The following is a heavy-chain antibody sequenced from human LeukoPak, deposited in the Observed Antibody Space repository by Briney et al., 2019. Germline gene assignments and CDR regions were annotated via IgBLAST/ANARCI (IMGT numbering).Heavy chain of an antibody. V-gene: IGHV1-69*06. CDR2: IIPIFGTA. J-gene: IGHJ6*03. Sequence: GASVKVSFKASGGTFSSYAICWVRQAPGQGLEWMGGIIPIFGTANYAQKFQGRVTITADKSTSTAYMELSSLRSEDTAVYYCARVAAVAVQADYYYYMDVWGKGTTVTVSS. D-gene: IGHD6-19*01. CDR1: GGTFSSYA. CDR3: ARVAAVAVQADYYYYMDV.